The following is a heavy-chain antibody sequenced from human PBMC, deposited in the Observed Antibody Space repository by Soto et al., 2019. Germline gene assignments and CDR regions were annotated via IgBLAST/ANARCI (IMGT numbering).Heavy chain of an antibody. CDR3: ARAYYDFWTSYRYGMDV. V-gene: IGHV4-30-2*01. CDR1: GVSISSDGYS. CDR2: LYQSGST. D-gene: IGHD3-3*01. J-gene: IGHJ6*02. Sequence: QLQLQESGSGLVKPSQTLSLTCAVSGVSISSDGYSWSWIRQPPGKGLEWIGFLYQSGSTYYNPSIKSRGTMSVDRSKNQFSLKLTSVTAADTAVYYCARAYYDFWTSYRYGMDVWGQGTTVTVSS.